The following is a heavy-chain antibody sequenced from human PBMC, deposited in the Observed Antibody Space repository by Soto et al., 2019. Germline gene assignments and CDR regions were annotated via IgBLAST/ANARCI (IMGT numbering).Heavy chain of an antibody. J-gene: IGHJ6*02. CDR3: AANSLGGGSQGDV. Sequence: QVRLVQSGAEVNKPGSSVKVSCKASGDTFSSYSISWVRQAPGQGLEWMGGIVPIFGTTVYAPSLQGRLTITADGPTSTSYMELSGLTFEDTAVYYCAANSLGGGSQGDVWGQGTTVTVSS. CDR1: GDTFSSYS. V-gene: IGHV1-69*01. D-gene: IGHD3-10*01. CDR2: IVPIFGTT.